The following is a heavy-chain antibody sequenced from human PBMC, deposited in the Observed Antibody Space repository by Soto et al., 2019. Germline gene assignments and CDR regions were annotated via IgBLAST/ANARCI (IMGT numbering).Heavy chain of an antibody. CDR1: GYTFTTYG. CDR2: ISTYNDNT. J-gene: IGHJ3*02. V-gene: IGHV1-18*01. D-gene: IGHD5-12*01. Sequence: GASVKVSCKASGYTFTTYGISWVRQAPGQGLEWMGWISTYNDNTKYEQKLQGRVTMTTDTSTSTAYMELRSLRSDDTAVYYCARDMRDGYNRCAFDIWGQGTTVTVSS. CDR3: ARDMRDGYNRCAFDI.